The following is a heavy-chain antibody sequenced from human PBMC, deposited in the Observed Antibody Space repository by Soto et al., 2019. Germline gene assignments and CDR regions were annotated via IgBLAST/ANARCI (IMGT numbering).Heavy chain of an antibody. CDR3: AQRGDSDYYGMNV. CDR2: ISARSDNT. J-gene: IGHJ6*02. CDR1: GFTFYSYA. V-gene: IGHV3-23*01. Sequence: EVQLLASGGGLVQPGGSLRLSCAASGFTFYSYAMDWVRQAPGKGLEWVSSISARSDNTYYADSVKGRFTISRDHSKRTLYLQVNSLRAGDTGIYYCAQRGDSDYYGMNVWGHGTTVTVSS. D-gene: IGHD3-16*01.